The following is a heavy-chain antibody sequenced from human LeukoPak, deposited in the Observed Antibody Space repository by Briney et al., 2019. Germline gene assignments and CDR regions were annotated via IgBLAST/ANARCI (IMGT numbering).Heavy chain of an antibody. Sequence: SATLSLTYTVSGGPISSGGYSWCWIRQPPTNALEWIGYIYYSGSTYYNPSLKSRVTISVDTSKNQFSLKLSSVTAADTAVYYCARDYGGLGPWGQGTLVTVSS. CDR3: ARDYGGLGP. D-gene: IGHD5-12*01. CDR2: IYYSGST. J-gene: IGHJ5*02. CDR1: GGPISSGGYS. V-gene: IGHV4-31*03.